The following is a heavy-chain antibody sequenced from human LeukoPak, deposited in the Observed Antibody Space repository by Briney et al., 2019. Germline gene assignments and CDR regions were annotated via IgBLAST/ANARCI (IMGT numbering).Heavy chain of an antibody. Sequence: GGSLRLSCAASAFTFSDYYMSWIRQAPGKGLEWVSYISSSGSTIYYADSVKGRFTISRDNAKNSLYLQMDSLRAEDTAVYYCARDRSGDCSYDYWGQGTLVTVSS. J-gene: IGHJ4*02. D-gene: IGHD2-21*02. V-gene: IGHV3-11*01. CDR2: ISSSGSTI. CDR1: AFTFSDYY. CDR3: ARDRSGDCSYDY.